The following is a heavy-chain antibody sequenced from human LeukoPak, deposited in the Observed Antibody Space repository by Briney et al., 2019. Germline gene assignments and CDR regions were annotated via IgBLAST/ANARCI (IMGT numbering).Heavy chain of an antibody. V-gene: IGHV4-34*01. CDR1: GGSFSGYY. CDR2: INHSGST. Sequence: KPSETLSLTCAVYGGSFSGYYWSWIRQPPGKGLEWIGEINHSGSTNYNPSLKSRVTISVDTSKNQFSLKLSAVTAADTDVYYCAAYCSGGSCYYGWGQGTLVTVSS. D-gene: IGHD2-15*01. CDR3: AAYCSGGSCYYG. J-gene: IGHJ4*02.